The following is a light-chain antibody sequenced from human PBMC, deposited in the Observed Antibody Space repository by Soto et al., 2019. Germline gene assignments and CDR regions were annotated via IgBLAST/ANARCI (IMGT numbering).Light chain of an antibody. Sequence: EIVLTQSPGTLSLSPGERATLSCRASQSVSSNYLAWYQQKPGQAPSLLIYAASSTATDIPDRFSGSGSGTAFTPIISRLEPEDSAVYYCQQYGTSPHTFGQGTKLEIK. J-gene: IGKJ2*01. CDR3: QQYGTSPHT. CDR2: AAS. V-gene: IGKV3-20*01. CDR1: QSVSSNY.